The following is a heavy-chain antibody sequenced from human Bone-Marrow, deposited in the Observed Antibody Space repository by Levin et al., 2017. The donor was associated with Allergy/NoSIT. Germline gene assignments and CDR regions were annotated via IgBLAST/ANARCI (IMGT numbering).Heavy chain of an antibody. CDR2: IRSNTDGGTT. D-gene: IGHD5/OR15-5a*01. V-gene: IGHV3-15*01. J-gene: IGHJ4*02. CDR3: ATVSIDTHTGDYFDY. Sequence: GESLKISCAASGFTFTNAWMTWVHQAPEKGLQWVGRIRSNTDGGTTDYAAPVRGRFIISRDDSKNTLFLQMNNLKTEDTAVYYCATVSIDTHTGDYFDYWGPGTLVTVSS. CDR1: GFTFTNAW.